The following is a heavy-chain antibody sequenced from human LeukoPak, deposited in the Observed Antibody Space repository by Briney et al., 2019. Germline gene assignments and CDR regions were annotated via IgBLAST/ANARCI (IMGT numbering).Heavy chain of an antibody. CDR2: MNPNSGNT. V-gene: IGHV1-8*03. D-gene: IGHD6-19*01. Sequence: ASVKVSCKASGYTFTSYDINWVRQATGQGLEWMGWMNPNSGNTGYAQKFQGRVTITRNTSISTAYMELSSLRSEDTAVYYCARVGKIIAVAGPRRVPWFDPWGQGTLVTVSS. CDR1: GYTFTSYD. J-gene: IGHJ5*02. CDR3: ARVGKIIAVAGPRRVPWFDP.